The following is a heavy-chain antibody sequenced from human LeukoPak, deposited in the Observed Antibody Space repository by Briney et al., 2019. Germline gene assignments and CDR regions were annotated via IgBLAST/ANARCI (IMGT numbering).Heavy chain of an antibody. CDR1: GFTFKNYW. CDR3: ARDPAAWDY. V-gene: IGHV3-7*04. CDR2: IEADGTEK. J-gene: IGHJ4*02. Sequence: GGSLRLSCVASGFTFKNYWMSSVRQAPGKGLEWVANIEADGTEKYYVDSVKGRFTVSRDNARNSLYLQMSSLRVEDTAVYYCARDPAAWDYWGQGTLVTVSS. D-gene: IGHD6-13*01.